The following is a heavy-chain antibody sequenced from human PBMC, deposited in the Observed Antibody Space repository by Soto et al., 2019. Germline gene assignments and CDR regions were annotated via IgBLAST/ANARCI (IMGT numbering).Heavy chain of an antibody. V-gene: IGHV1-8*01. Sequence: QVQLVQSGAEVKKPGASVKVSCKASGYTFTGYDINWVRQATGKGLEWMGWMNPHSGNTNYAPKFQGRVPMTRNTSISTAYMELSSLRSEDTAMYYCARGRVIIGVDIWGQGTMVTVSS. D-gene: IGHD3-22*01. CDR2: MNPHSGNT. J-gene: IGHJ3*02. CDR1: GYTFTGYD. CDR3: ARGRVIIGVDI.